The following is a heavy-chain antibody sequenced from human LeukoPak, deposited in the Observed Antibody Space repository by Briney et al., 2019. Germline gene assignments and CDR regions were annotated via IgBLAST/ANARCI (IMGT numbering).Heavy chain of an antibody. D-gene: IGHD3-10*01. CDR1: GLTFSSYG. CDR3: AKDRDYYGSGSGPLDY. Sequence: GGSLRLSCAASGLTFSSYGMHWVRQAPGKGLEWVAVISYDGSNKYYADSVKGRFTISRDNSKNTLYLQMNSLRAEDTAVYYCAKDRDYYGSGSGPLDYWGQGTLVTVSS. CDR2: ISYDGSNK. J-gene: IGHJ4*02. V-gene: IGHV3-30*18.